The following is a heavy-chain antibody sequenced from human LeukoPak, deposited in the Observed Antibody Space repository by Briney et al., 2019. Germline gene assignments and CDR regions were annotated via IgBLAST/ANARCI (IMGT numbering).Heavy chain of an antibody. CDR1: GFTFSSYS. J-gene: IGHJ4*02. D-gene: IGHD3-10*01. V-gene: IGHV3-21*01. CDR2: ISSSSSYI. CDR3: ARDLSAMVRGVILGY. Sequence: GGSLRLSCAASGFTFSSYSMNWVRQAPGKGLEWVSSISSSSSYIYYADSVKGRFTISRDNAKNSLYLQMNSLRAEDTAVYYCARDLSAMVRGVILGYWGQGTLVTVSS.